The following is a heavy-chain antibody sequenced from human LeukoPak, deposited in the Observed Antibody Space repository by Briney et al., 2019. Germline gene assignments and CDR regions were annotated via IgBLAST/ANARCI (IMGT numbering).Heavy chain of an antibody. CDR2: FYHGGST. J-gene: IGHJ4*02. CDR3: ARLHGRPSMAPLRRKDEYYLDY. Sequence: PSETLSLTCTVSGYSISTGYYWDWIRQPPGKGLEWIGTFYHGGSTYYNPSLKSRVTISVDTSKNQFSLNLTSVTAADTAVYYCARLHGRPSMAPLRRKDEYYLDYWGQGTLVTVSS. CDR1: GYSISTGYY. D-gene: IGHD6-6*01. V-gene: IGHV4-38-2*02.